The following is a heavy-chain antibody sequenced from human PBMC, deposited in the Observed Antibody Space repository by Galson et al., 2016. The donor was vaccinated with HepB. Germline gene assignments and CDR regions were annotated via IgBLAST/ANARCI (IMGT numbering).Heavy chain of an antibody. CDR2: IWYDGSNK. D-gene: IGHD6-13*01. J-gene: IGHJ4*02. V-gene: IGHV3-33*01. CDR1: GFIFSGYG. CDR3: ARESSIASAGVLDY. Sequence: SLRLSCAASGFIFSGYGMHWVRQAPGKGLEWVAVIWYDGSNKYYADSVKGRFTISRDNSKNTLYLQMNSLRAEDTAVYYCARESSIASAGVLDYWGQGTLVTVSS.